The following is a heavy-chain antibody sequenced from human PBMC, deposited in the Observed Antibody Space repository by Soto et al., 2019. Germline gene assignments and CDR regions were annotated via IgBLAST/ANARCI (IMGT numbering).Heavy chain of an antibody. J-gene: IGHJ6*02. CDR2: IIPLFGTA. CDR1: GGTFSSYA. V-gene: IGHV1-69*13. Sequence: SVKVSCKASGGTFSSYAISWVRQAPGQGLEWMGGIIPLFGTANYAQKFQGRVTITADESTTTAYMELSSLRSEDTAVYYCARGVMVTGKHVDYYGMDVWGQGTTVTV. D-gene: IGHD5-18*01. CDR3: ARGVMVTGKHVDYYGMDV.